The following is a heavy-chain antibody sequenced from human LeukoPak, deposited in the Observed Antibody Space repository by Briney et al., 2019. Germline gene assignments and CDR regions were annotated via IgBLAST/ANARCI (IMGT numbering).Heavy chain of an antibody. V-gene: IGHV1-18*01. J-gene: IGHJ6*03. CDR2: ISAYNGNT. CDR1: GYTFTSYG. D-gene: IGHD3-22*01. Sequence: ASVKVSCKASGYTFTSYGISWVRQAPGQGLEWMGWISAYNGNTNYAQKLQGRVTMTTDTSTSTAYMELRSLRSDDTAVYYCARGLYDSSGYYYYYYTDVWGKGTTVTVSS. CDR3: ARGLYDSSGYYYYYYTDV.